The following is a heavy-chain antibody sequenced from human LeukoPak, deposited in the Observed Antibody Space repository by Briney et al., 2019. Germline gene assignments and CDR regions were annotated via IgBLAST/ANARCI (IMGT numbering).Heavy chain of an antibody. CDR2: IYYSGST. CDR3: ARVPYYYGMDV. CDR1: GGSISSYY. V-gene: IGHV4-59*01. D-gene: IGHD4/OR15-4a*01. Sequence: SETLSLTCTVSGGSISSYYWSWIRQPPGKGLEWIGYIYYSGSTNYNPSLKSRVTISVDTSKNQFSLRLSSVTAADTAVYYCARVPYYYGMDVWGQGTTVTVSS. J-gene: IGHJ6*02.